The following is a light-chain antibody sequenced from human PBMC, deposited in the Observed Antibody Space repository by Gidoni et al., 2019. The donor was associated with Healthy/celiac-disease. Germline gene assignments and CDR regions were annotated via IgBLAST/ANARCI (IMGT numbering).Light chain of an antibody. V-gene: IGKV4-1*01. CDR1: QSVLYSSNNKNY. J-gene: IGKJ3*01. Sequence: DIVMTQSPYSLAVSLGERATINCKSSQSVLYSSNNKNYLAWYQQKPGQPPKLLIYWASTRESGVPDRFSGSGSGTDFTLTISSLQAEDVAVYYCQQYYSTPRTFGPGTKVDIK. CDR2: WAS. CDR3: QQYYSTPRT.